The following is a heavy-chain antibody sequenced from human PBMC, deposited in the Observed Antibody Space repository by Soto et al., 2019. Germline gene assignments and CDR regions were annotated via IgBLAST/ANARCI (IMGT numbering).Heavy chain of an antibody. CDR3: AREAYYDSSGYSSKWCFDL. V-gene: IGHV3-74*01. D-gene: IGHD3-22*01. Sequence: GSLRLSCAASGFTFSSYWMHWVRQAPGKGPVWVSRISSDSSSTTYADSVKGRFTISRDNAKNTLYLQMNSLRAEDTAVYYCAREAYYDSSGYSSKWCFDLWGRGTLVTVSS. CDR2: ISSDSSST. J-gene: IGHJ2*01. CDR1: GFTFSSYW.